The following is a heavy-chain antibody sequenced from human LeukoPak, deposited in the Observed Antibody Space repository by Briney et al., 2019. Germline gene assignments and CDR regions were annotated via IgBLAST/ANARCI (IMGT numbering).Heavy chain of an antibody. CDR2: ISGGGGST. CDR1: GFTFSSYA. V-gene: IGHV3-23*01. CDR3: AKDQGYCSGGSCYPGWFDP. D-gene: IGHD2-15*01. Sequence: GGSLRLSCAASGFTFSSYAMSWVRQAPGKGLEWVSAISGGGGSTYYADSVKGRFTISRDNSKNTLYLQMNSLRAEDTAVYYCAKDQGYCSGGSCYPGWFDPWGQGTLVTVSS. J-gene: IGHJ5*02.